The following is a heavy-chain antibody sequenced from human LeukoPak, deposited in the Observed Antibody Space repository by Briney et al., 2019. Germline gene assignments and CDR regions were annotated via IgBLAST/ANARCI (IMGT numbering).Heavy chain of an antibody. CDR1: GGSISSHY. CDR3: ARAPGRMATTYSYNWFDP. D-gene: IGHD5-24*01. Sequence: SETLSLTCTVSGGSISSHYWSWIRQPPGKGLEWMGYIYYSGSTNYNPSIKSRVTISVDSSKNQFSLKLSSVTAADTAVYYCARAPGRMATTYSYNWFDPWGQGTLVTVSS. CDR2: IYYSGST. V-gene: IGHV4-59*11. J-gene: IGHJ5*02.